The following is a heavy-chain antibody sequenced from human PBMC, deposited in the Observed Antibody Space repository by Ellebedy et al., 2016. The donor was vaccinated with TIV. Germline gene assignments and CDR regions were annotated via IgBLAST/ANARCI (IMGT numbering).Heavy chain of an antibody. CDR1: GFIFEDSA. CDR3: VKDWVRHCVGTSCHIFDS. V-gene: IGHV3-9*01. J-gene: IGHJ4*02. Sequence: GGSLRLSCVASGFIFEDSAMHWVRQVPGKGLEWVSGISWNSGSIGYGDSVRGRFTISRDNAKNSLYLQMNSLRAEDTALHHCVKDWVRHCVGTSCHIFDSWGQGTLVTVSS. D-gene: IGHD2-2*02. CDR2: ISWNSGSI.